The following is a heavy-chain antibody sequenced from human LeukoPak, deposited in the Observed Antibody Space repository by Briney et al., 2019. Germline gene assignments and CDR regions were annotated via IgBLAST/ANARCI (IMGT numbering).Heavy chain of an antibody. D-gene: IGHD7-27*01. CDR2: ISQDGSET. CDR3: VRDLGHSRHYFEY. CDR1: GFTFNSFF. Sequence: PGGSLRLSCAASGFTFNSFFLNWVRLTPGRELEWLACISQDGSETFYMDSVRGRFTISRDNTKNSLYLQMDSLRAEDTAVYSCVRDLGHSRHYFEYWGQGALVTVSS. J-gene: IGHJ4*02. V-gene: IGHV3-7*01.